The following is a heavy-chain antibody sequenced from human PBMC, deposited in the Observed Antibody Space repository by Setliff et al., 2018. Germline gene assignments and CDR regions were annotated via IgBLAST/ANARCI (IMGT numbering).Heavy chain of an antibody. V-gene: IGHV3-23*01. J-gene: IGHJ4*02. CDR3: TRGSHCGGDCFDY. CDR2: ISGIGGST. D-gene: IGHD2-21*01. Sequence: PEGSLRLSCAASGFTFSSYTMSWVRQAPGKGLEWVSGISGIGGSTYYADSVKGRFTISRDNAKNSLYLQMNSLRAEDTAVYYCTRGSHCGGDCFDYWGQGTLVTVSS. CDR1: GFTFSSYT.